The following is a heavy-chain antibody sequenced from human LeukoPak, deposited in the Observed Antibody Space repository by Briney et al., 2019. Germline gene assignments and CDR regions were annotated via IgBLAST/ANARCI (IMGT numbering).Heavy chain of an antibody. D-gene: IGHD1-26*01. J-gene: IGHJ4*02. Sequence: ASVMVSCKASGYTFTRYGISWVRQAPGQGLEWMGWISGSNGNTNYAQKFQGRVSMTADTSTSTAYMELRSLRSDDTAVYYCARSGRGTYYYFDLWGQGTLVTVSS. CDR2: ISGSNGNT. V-gene: IGHV1-18*01. CDR3: ARSGRGTYYYFDL. CDR1: GYTFTRYG.